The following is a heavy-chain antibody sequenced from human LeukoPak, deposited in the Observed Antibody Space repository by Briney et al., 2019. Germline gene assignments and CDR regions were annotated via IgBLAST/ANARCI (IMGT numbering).Heavy chain of an antibody. V-gene: IGHV3-48*03. CDR3: AREGSSWSIDY. Sequence: GGSLRLSCAASGLTFSSYEMNWVRQAPGKGLEWVSYISSSGSTIYYADSVKGRFTISRDNAKNSLYLQMNSLRAEDTAVYYCAREGSSWSIDYWGQGTLVTVSS. J-gene: IGHJ4*02. D-gene: IGHD6-13*01. CDR2: ISSSGSTI. CDR1: GLTFSSYE.